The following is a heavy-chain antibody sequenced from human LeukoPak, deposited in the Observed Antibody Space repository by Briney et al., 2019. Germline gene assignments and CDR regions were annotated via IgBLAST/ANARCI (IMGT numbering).Heavy chain of an antibody. Sequence: ASVKVSCKASGYTFTSYDISWVRQATGQGLEWMGWMNPNSGNTGYAQKFQGRVTITRNTSISTAYMELSSLRSEDTAVYYCARRYYGSGTYYFDYWGQGTLVTVSS. CDR3: ARRYYGSGTYYFDY. J-gene: IGHJ4*02. CDR2: MNPNSGNT. D-gene: IGHD3-10*01. CDR1: GYTFTSYD. V-gene: IGHV1-8*03.